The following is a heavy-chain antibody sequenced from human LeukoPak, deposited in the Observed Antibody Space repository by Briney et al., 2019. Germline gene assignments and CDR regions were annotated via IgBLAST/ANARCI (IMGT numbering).Heavy chain of an antibody. D-gene: IGHD6-19*01. V-gene: IGHV4-34*01. CDR2: INHSGST. J-gene: IGHJ4*02. CDR3: ARQSGDQSSAWYFDA. Sequence: SETLPLTCAVYGGSFSGYYWSWIRQPPGKGLEWIGEINHSGSTNYNPSLKSRVTTSVDTSTDQFSLRLSSATAADTAIYYCARQSGDQSSAWYFDAWGQGTLVTVSS. CDR1: GGSFSGYY.